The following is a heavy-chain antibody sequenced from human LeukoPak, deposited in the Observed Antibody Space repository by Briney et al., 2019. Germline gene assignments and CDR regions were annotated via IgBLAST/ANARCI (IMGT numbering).Heavy chain of an antibody. V-gene: IGHV3-11*01. CDR1: GFTFSDYY. J-gene: IGHJ4*02. CDR3: ASPDYDLDY. Sequence: PGGSLRLSCAASGFTFSDYYMGWIRQAPGKGLEWVSYITDNDRKIYYADSVKGRFTISRDNAKNSLYLQMNSLRAEDTAVYYCASPDYDLDYWGQGTLVTVSS. D-gene: IGHD4-17*01. CDR2: ITDNDRKI.